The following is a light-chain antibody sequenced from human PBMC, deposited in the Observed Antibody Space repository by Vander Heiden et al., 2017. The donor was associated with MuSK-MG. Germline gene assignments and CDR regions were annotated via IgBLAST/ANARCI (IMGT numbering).Light chain of an antibody. CDR3: QVWDDSSDHWGV. CDR1: KIGSQS. CDR2: DDY. Sequence: SYVLTQPPSLSVAPGQPATITCGGEKIGSQSVHWYQQKAGQAPVLVVFDDYDRPSGIPERFSGSNSGNTATLTISRVEAGDEADYYCQVWDDSSDHWGVFGGGTKLTVL. V-gene: IGLV3-21*02. J-gene: IGLJ3*02.